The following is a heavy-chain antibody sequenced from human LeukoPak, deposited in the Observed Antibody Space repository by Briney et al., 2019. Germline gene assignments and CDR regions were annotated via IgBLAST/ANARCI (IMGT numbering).Heavy chain of an antibody. CDR2: IRSKTYGGGI. Sequence: PGRSLRLSCTTSGFTFGDHGLSWFRQGPGKGLEWVGFIRSKTYGGGIEYAASVEGRFTISRDDSKSIAYLQMNSLKTEDTAVYYCARAPYYDFILDYWGQGTLVTVSS. CDR1: GFTFGDHG. CDR3: ARAPYYDFILDY. D-gene: IGHD3-3*01. V-gene: IGHV3-49*03. J-gene: IGHJ4*02.